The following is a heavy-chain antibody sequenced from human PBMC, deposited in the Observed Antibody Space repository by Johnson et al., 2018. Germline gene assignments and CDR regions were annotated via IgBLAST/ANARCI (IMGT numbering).Heavy chain of an antibody. CDR1: GFTFSSYW. D-gene: IGHD2-2*01. V-gene: IGHV3-7*01. CDR3: ARLRYCSSTSCYPRGGYFQH. CDR2: IKQDGSEK. J-gene: IGHJ1*01. Sequence: DRLVQSGGGVVQPGRSLRLSCAASGFTFSSYWMSWVRQAPGKGLEWVANIKQDGSEKYYVDSVKGRFTISRDNAKNSLYRQMNSLRAEDTAVSYRARLRYCSSTSCYPRGGYFQHWGQGTLVTVSS.